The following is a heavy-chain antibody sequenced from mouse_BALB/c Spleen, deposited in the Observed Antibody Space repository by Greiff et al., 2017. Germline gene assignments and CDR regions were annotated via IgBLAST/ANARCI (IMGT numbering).Heavy chain of an antibody. Sequence: QVQLQQSGAELVRPGVSVKISCKGSGYTFTDYAMHWVKQSHAKSLEWIGVISTYYGDASYNQKFKGKATMTVDKSSSTAYMELARLTSEDSAIYYCAREGYGNYWFAYWGQGTLVTVSA. J-gene: IGHJ3*01. V-gene: IGHV1S137*01. CDR3: AREGYGNYWFAY. D-gene: IGHD2-1*01. CDR2: ISTYYGDA. CDR1: GYTFTDYA.